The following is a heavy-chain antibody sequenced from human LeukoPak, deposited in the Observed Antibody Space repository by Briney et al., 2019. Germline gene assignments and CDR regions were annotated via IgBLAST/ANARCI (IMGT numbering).Heavy chain of an antibody. V-gene: IGHV1-69*04. CDR3: ARDGGDKGGAFDI. D-gene: IGHD2-21*02. CDR2: IIPILGIA. CDR1: GFTFSSYA. J-gene: IGHJ3*02. Sequence: PGGSLRLSCAASGFTFSSYAISWVRQAPGQGLEWMGRIIPILGIANYAQKFQGRVTITADKSTSTAYMELSSLRSEDTAVYYCARDGGDKGGAFDIWGQGTMVTVSS.